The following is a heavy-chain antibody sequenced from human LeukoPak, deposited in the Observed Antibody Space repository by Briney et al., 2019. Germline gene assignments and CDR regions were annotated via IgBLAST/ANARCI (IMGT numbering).Heavy chain of an antibody. Sequence: ASVKVSCKASGGTFSSYAISWVRQAPGQGLEWMGGIIPIFGTANYAQKFQGRVTITADESTSTAYMELSSLRSEDTAVYYCAGITGDRMGAFDIWGQGTMVTVSS. D-gene: IGHD7-27*01. CDR1: GGTFSSYA. J-gene: IGHJ3*02. CDR2: IIPIFGTA. CDR3: AGITGDRMGAFDI. V-gene: IGHV1-69*13.